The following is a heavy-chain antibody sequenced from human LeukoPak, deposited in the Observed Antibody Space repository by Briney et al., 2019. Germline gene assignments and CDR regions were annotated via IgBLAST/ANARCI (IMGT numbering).Heavy chain of an antibody. V-gene: IGHV4-30-2*01. CDR1: GGSISSGGYS. Sequence: SETLSLTCAVSGGSISSGGYSWSWIRQPPGKGLEWIGYIYHSGSTYYNPSLKSRVTISVDRSKNQFSLKLSSVTAADTAVYYCARDFGGSGSLDYWGQGTLVTVSS. CDR3: ARDFGGSGSLDY. D-gene: IGHD3-10*01. J-gene: IGHJ4*02. CDR2: IYHSGST.